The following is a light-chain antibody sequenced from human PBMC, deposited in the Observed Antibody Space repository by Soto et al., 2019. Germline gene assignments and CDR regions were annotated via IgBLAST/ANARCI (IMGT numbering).Light chain of an antibody. CDR3: QQYYSWPIT. J-gene: IGKJ5*01. CDR2: GAS. V-gene: IGKV3D-15*01. Sequence: EIVMTQSPATLSVSPGESATLSCRASQNINSDLAWYVQTPVQAPRSVIYGASTWGTDVPPRFTGSGSGTEFTLTISCLPTEDFAVYYCQQYYSWPITFGQGTRL. CDR1: QNINSD.